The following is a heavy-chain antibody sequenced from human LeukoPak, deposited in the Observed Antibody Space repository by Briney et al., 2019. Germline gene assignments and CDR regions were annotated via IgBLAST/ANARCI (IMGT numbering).Heavy chain of an antibody. V-gene: IGHV4-34*01. Sequence: PSETLSLTCTVSGGSISGYYWSWIRQPPGKGLEWIGEINHSGSTNYNPSLKSRVTISVDTSKNQFSLKLSSVTAADTAVYYCARQVRKAYYGSGSSYYFDYWGQGTLVTVSS. J-gene: IGHJ4*02. CDR1: GGSISGYY. D-gene: IGHD3-10*01. CDR3: ARQVRKAYYGSGSSYYFDY. CDR2: INHSGST.